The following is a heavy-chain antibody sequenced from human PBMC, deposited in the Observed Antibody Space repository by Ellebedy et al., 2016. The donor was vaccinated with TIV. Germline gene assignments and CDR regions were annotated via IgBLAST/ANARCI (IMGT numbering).Heavy chain of an antibody. V-gene: IGHV4-4*02. J-gene: IGHJ3*02. CDR2: IYHSGST. CDR1: GGSISSSNW. CDR3: ARGVAAIDDAFDI. Sequence: SETLSLXCAVSGGSISSSNWWSWVRQPPGKGLEWIGEIYHSGSTNYNPSLKSRVAISVDTSKNQFSLKLSSVTAADTAVYYCARGVAAIDDAFDIWGQGTMVTVSS. D-gene: IGHD2-15*01.